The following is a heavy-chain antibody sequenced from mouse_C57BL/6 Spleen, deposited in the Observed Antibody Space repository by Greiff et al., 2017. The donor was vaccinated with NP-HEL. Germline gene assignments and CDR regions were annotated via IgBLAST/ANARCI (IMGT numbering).Heavy chain of an antibody. D-gene: IGHD6-1*01. Sequence: VKLQESGAELARPGASVKLSCKASGYTFTSYGISWVKQRTGQGLEWIGEIYPRSGNTYYNEKFKGKATLTADKSSSTAYMELRSLTSEDSAVYFCARKNNVDYYAMDYWGQGTSVTVSS. J-gene: IGHJ4*01. CDR3: ARKNNVDYYAMDY. CDR1: GYTFTSYG. CDR2: IYPRSGNT. V-gene: IGHV1-81*01.